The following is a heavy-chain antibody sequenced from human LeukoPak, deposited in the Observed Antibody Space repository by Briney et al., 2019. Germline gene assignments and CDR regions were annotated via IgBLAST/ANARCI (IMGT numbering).Heavy chain of an antibody. D-gene: IGHD1-7*01. J-gene: IGHJ6*03. Sequence: GGSLRLSCVASGFSFSSYWMSWVRQTPGKGLEWVANIKQDGSEKYYVDSVKGRFTISRDNAKNSLYLQMNSLRAEDTAVYYCARDQLELRYYYYYMDVWGKGTTVTVSS. CDR2: IKQDGSEK. CDR3: ARDQLELRYYYYYMDV. CDR1: GFSFSSYW. V-gene: IGHV3-7*01.